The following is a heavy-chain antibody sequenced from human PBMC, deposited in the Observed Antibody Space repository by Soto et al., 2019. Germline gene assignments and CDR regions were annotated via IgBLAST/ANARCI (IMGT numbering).Heavy chain of an antibody. D-gene: IGHD3-9*01. CDR3: ASLYYDILTGYYKALAY. Sequence: GASVKVSCKASGYTFTSYDINWVRQATGQGLEWMGWMNPNSGNTGYAQKFQGRVTMTRNTSISTAYMELSSLRSEGTAVYYCASLYYDILTGYYKALAYWGQGTLVTVSS. J-gene: IGHJ4*02. CDR2: MNPNSGNT. CDR1: GYTFTSYD. V-gene: IGHV1-8*01.